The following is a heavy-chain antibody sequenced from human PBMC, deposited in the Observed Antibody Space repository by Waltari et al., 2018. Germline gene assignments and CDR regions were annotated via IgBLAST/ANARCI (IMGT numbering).Heavy chain of an antibody. J-gene: IGHJ4*02. CDR1: GYSLSCGYY. CDR3: ARDPGYSYGYGGYDY. V-gene: IGHV4-38-2*02. D-gene: IGHD5-18*01. Sequence: QVQLQESGPGLVKPSETLSLPCAVSGYSLSCGYYGGWTRQPPGKGLEWIGSIYHSGSTYYNPSLKSRVTISVDTSKNQFSLKLSSVTAADTAVYYCARDPGYSYGYGGYDYWGQGTLVTVSS. CDR2: IYHSGST.